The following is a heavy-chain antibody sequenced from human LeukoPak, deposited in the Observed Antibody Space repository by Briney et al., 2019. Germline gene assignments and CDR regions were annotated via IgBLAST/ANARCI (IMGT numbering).Heavy chain of an antibody. CDR2: ISYFGSNT. CDR3: AKPYYYGSRSYMDY. D-gene: IGHD3-10*01. Sequence: GRSLRLSCAASGFTFSSYGMHGVRQAPGKGVDGVAVISYFGSNTYYADSVKGRFTISRDNSKNMLYLQMNSLRAEDTAVYYCAKPYYYGSRSYMDYWGQGTLVTVSS. V-gene: IGHV3-30*18. J-gene: IGHJ4*02. CDR1: GFTFSSYG.